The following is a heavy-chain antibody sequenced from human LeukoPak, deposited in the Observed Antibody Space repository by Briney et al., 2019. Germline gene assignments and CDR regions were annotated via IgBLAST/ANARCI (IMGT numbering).Heavy chain of an antibody. J-gene: IGHJ6*02. V-gene: IGHV3-74*01. CDR1: GFTFSNYW. Sequence: GGSLRLSCVASGFTFSNYWMHWVRQAPGKGLVWVSRISIDGSSASYADSVKGRFTISRDNAKNTLYVQMNSLRAEDTAVYYCARGNYYAMDVWGQGTTVTVSS. CDR3: ARGNYYAMDV. CDR2: ISIDGSSA.